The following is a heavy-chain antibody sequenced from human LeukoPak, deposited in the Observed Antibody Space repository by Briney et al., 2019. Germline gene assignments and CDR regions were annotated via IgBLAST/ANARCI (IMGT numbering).Heavy chain of an antibody. J-gene: IGHJ6*02. CDR3: AKDLITMVRGSPMDV. CDR1: GFIFRNYA. D-gene: IGHD3-10*01. V-gene: IGHV3-30-3*01. CDR2: ISYDGSIK. Sequence: AGGSLRLSCAASGFIFRNYAMHWVRQAPGKGLERVAAISYDGSIKDYADSVKGRFTISRDNSQNTLDLQLSSLRAEDTAVYYCAKDLITMVRGSPMDVWGQGTTVTVSS.